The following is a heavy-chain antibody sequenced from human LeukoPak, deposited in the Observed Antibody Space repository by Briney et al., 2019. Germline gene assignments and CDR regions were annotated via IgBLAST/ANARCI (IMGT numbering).Heavy chain of an antibody. CDR1: GFTFSSYG. CDR2: IRYDGSNK. Sequence: GGSLRLSCAASGFTFSSYGMHWVRQAPGKGLEWVAFIRYDGSNKYYADSVKGRFTISRDNSKNTLYLQMNSLRAEDTAVYYCAKDRPITMVRGVIWDWGQGTLVTVSS. D-gene: IGHD3-10*01. V-gene: IGHV3-30*02. CDR3: AKDRPITMVRGVIWD. J-gene: IGHJ4*02.